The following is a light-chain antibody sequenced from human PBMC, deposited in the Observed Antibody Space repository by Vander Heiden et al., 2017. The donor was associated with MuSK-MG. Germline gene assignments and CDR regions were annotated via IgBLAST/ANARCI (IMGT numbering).Light chain of an antibody. V-gene: IGKV1-6*01. CDR2: AAS. CDR3: RQDNYWPRT. CDR1: QGIGRD. J-gene: IGKJ1*01. Sequence: AIQMTQSPSSLSASVGDRVTITCRASQGIGRDLGWYQQKPGKAPKLLIYAASNLQTGVPSRFSGRGSGTDFTLTISSLQPEDFATYYCRQDNYWPRTFGQGTKVDIK.